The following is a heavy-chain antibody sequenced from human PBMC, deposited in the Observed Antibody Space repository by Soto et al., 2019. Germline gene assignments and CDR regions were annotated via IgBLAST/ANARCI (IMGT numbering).Heavy chain of an antibody. CDR3: GRGSSLTKVEY. D-gene: IGHD6-6*01. Sequence: QVQLVQSGSEVKKLGSSVRVSCKASGGSVSNSAISWLRQAPGQGLEWMGGIIPIFGPAIYARKFQGRFTISADESTGTAYMELNNVRSDDTAVYYCGRGSSLTKVEYWGQGTLVTVSS. V-gene: IGHV1-69*01. CDR2: IIPIFGPA. J-gene: IGHJ4*02. CDR1: GGSVSNSA.